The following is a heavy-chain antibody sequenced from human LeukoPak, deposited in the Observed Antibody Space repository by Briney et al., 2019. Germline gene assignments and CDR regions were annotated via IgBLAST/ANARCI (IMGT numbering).Heavy chain of an antibody. V-gene: IGHV3-48*03. J-gene: IGHJ4*02. Sequence: SVRLSCAASGFTFSNNEMNWVRQAPGKGPEWVSYISLSGSNPYLPDSVKGRLTISRENVKNPVYLQMNNLRAEDTAVYYCASFSRLSSFGYWGQGTLVTVSS. CDR1: GFTFSNNE. CDR3: ASFSRLSSFGY. D-gene: IGHD4/OR15-4a*01. CDR2: ISLSGSNP.